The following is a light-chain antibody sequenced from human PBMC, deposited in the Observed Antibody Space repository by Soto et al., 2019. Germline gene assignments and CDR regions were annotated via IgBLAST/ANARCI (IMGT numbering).Light chain of an antibody. V-gene: IGLV2-8*01. J-gene: IGLJ1*01. CDR2: EVS. CDR1: SSDVGGYNF. Sequence: QSVLTQPPSASGSPGQSVTISCTGASSDVGGYNFVSWYQQRPGKAPKVIIYEVSKRPSRVPDRFSGSKSGNTASLTVSGLQAEDEADYYCSSYAGSHYVFGTGTKVTVL. CDR3: SSYAGSHYV.